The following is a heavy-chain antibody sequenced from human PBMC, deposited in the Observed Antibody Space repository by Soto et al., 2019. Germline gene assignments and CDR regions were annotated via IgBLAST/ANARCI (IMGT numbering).Heavy chain of an antibody. Sequence: SETLSLTCTVSGGSISGYYWSWIRQPPGQGLEWIGYIYYSGSTNYNPSLKSRVTISLDKSKNQFSLKLSSVTAGDTAVYFCARVQSGSYALYYFDYWGQGTLVTVSS. D-gene: IGHD1-26*01. CDR3: ARVQSGSYALYYFDY. CDR2: IYYSGST. V-gene: IGHV4-59*01. J-gene: IGHJ4*02. CDR1: GGSISGYY.